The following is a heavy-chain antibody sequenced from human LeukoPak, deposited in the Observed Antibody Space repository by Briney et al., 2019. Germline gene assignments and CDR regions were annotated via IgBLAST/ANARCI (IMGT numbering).Heavy chain of an antibody. V-gene: IGHV3-7*01. CDR2: IKQDGSEK. D-gene: IGHD2-2*01. J-gene: IGHJ4*02. CDR1: GFTFSSHW. Sequence: GGSLRLSCAASGFTFSSHWMNWVRQAPGKGLEWVANIKQDGSEKYYVDSVKGRFTISRDNAKNSLYLQMNSLRAEDTAVYYCASRLVVVLPAATSVFDYWGQGTLVTVSS. CDR3: ASRLVVVLPAATSVFDY.